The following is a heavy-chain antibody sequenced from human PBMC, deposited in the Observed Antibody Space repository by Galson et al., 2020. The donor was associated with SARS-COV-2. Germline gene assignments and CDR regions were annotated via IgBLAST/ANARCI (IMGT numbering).Heavy chain of an antibody. CDR3: AKDPQGIQLWFGAFDI. Sequence: GESLKISCAASGFTFSSYAMSWVRQAPGKGLEWVSAISGSGGSTYYADSVKGRFTISRDNSKNTLYLQMNSLRAEDTAVYYCAKDPQGIQLWFGAFDIWGQGTMVTVSS. J-gene: IGHJ3*02. D-gene: IGHD5-18*01. V-gene: IGHV3-23*01. CDR1: GFTFSSYA. CDR2: ISGSGGST.